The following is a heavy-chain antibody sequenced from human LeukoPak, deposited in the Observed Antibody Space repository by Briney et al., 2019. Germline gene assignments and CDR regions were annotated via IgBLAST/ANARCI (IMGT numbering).Heavy chain of an antibody. CDR2: INHSGST. J-gene: IGHJ4*02. Sequence: SETLSLTCAVYGGSFSGYYWSWIRQPPGKGLEWIGEINHSGSTNYNLSLKSRVTISVDTSKNQFSLKLSSVTAADTAVYYCARLSPYYDILTDWGQGTLVTVSS. CDR3: ARLSPYYDILTD. CDR1: GGSFSGYY. V-gene: IGHV4-34*01. D-gene: IGHD3-9*01.